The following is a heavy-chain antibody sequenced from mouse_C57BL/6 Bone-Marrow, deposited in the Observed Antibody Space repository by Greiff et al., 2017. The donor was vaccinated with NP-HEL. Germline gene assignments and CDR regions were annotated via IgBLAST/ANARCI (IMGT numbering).Heavy chain of an antibody. CDR2: IYPRSGNT. CDR1: GYTFTSYG. D-gene: IGHD2-4*01. J-gene: IGHJ4*01. V-gene: IGHV1-81*01. Sequence: QVQLKQSGAELARPGASVKLSCKASGYTFTSYGISWVKQRTGQGLEWIGEIYPRSGNTYYNEKFKGKATLTADKSSSTAYMELRSLTSEDSAVYFCARWGLRHPYYYAMDYWGQGTSVTVSS. CDR3: ARWGLRHPYYYAMDY.